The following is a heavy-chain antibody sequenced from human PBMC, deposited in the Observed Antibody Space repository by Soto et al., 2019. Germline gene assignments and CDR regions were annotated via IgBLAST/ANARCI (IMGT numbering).Heavy chain of an antibody. V-gene: IGHV3-21*01. J-gene: IGHJ6*02. CDR3: ARVRREGIAIAQMDV. CDR1: GFTFSDYT. D-gene: IGHD6-13*01. Sequence: LRLSCAASGFTFSDYTMNWVRQAPGKGLEWVSSTTSSSIYKYYADSLKGRFTISRDSAKSSLYLQMNSLRAEDTAVYYCARVRREGIAIAQMDVWGQGTTVTVSS. CDR2: TTSSSIYK.